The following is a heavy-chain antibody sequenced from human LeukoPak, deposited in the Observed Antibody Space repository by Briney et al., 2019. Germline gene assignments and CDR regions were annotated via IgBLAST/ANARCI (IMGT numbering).Heavy chain of an antibody. V-gene: IGHV3-23*01. CDR1: GFTFSSYA. CDR3: AKDARYCGGDCYGPIDY. CDR2: ISGSGGSI. D-gene: IGHD2-21*02. J-gene: IGHJ4*02. Sequence: GGSLRLSCAASGFTFSSYAMSWVRQAPGKGLEWVSAISGSGGSIYYADSVKGRFTISRDNSKNTLYLQMNSLRAEDTAVYYCAKDARYCGGDCYGPIDYWGQGTLVTVSS.